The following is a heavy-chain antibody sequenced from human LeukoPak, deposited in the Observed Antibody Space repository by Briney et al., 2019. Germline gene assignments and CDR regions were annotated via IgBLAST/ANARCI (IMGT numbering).Heavy chain of an antibody. CDR2: IYHSGST. D-gene: IGHD3-10*01. Sequence: SETLSLTCTVSGYSISSGYYWGWIRQPPGKGLEWIGSIYHSGSTYYNPSLKSRVTISVDTSKNQFSLKLSSVTAADTAVYYCARADYGSGSSQFDPWGQGTLVTVSS. CDR1: GYSISSGYY. CDR3: ARADYGSGSSQFDP. J-gene: IGHJ5*02. V-gene: IGHV4-38-2*02.